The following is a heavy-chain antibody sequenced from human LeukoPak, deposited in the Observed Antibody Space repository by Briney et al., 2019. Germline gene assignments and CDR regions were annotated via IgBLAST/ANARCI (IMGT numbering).Heavy chain of an antibody. J-gene: IGHJ4*02. CDR1: GYTFTGYY. CDR3: AKEGYYDTGGYLADS. V-gene: IGHV1-2*02. CDR2: INPNSGVT. Sequence: ASVKVSCKASGYTFTGYYIHWVRQAPGQGLEWMGWINPNSGVTNYAQKFQGRVTMTRDTSISTAYMELRRPTSDDTAVYYCAKEGYYDTGGYLADSWGQGTLVTVST. D-gene: IGHD3-22*01.